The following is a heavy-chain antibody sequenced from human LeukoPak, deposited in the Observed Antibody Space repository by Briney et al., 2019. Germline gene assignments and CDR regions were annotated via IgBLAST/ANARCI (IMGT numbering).Heavy chain of an antibody. Sequence: QAGGSLRLSWAASGFTFSSYAMSWVRQAPGKGLEWVSAISGSGGSTYYADSVKGRFTISRDNSKNTLYLQMNSLRAEDTAVYYCAKDDVVPAAFSSGYYWGQGTLVTVSS. V-gene: IGHV3-23*01. D-gene: IGHD2-2*01. J-gene: IGHJ4*02. CDR2: ISGSGGST. CDR3: AKDDVVPAAFSSGYY. CDR1: GFTFSSYA.